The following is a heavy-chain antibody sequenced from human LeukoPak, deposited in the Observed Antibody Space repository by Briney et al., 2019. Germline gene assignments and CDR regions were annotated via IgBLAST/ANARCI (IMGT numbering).Heavy chain of an antibody. CDR2: IRYDGSSE. V-gene: IGHV3-30*02. J-gene: IGHJ4*02. CDR3: ARAWPGQKIDF. CDR1: GFVFSDYG. Sequence: PGGSLRLSCAASGFVFSDYGMHWVRQAPGKGLEWVAFIRYDGSSEFYADSVKGRFTISRDNAKNSLYLQMNSLRAEDTAVYYCARAWPGQKIDFWGQGTLVTVSS.